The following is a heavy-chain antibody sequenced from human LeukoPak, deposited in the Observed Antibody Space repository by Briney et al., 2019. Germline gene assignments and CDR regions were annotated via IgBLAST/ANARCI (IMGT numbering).Heavy chain of an antibody. CDR2: ISSSGSTI. Sequence: GGSLRLSCAASGFTFSDYYMSWIRQAPGKGLEWVSYISSSGSTIYYADSVKGRFTISRDNAKNSLYLQMNSLRAEDTAVYYCARLWIQLWLPNWFDPWGQGTLVTVSS. J-gene: IGHJ5*02. D-gene: IGHD5-18*01. V-gene: IGHV3-11*04. CDR3: ARLWIQLWLPNWFDP. CDR1: GFTFSDYY.